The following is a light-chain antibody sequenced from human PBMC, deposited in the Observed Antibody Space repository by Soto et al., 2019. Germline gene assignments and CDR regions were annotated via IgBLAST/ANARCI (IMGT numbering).Light chain of an antibody. CDR3: QQYHRSSIT. J-gene: IGKJ5*01. Sequence: DIVLTQSPGTLSLSPGERATLSCRASQSVSSSYLAWYQQKPGQAPRLLIYGASTRATGIPDRFSGSGSGTDITLTISSLQPDDFATYYCQQYHRSSITFGQGTRLE. V-gene: IGKV3-20*01. CDR2: GAS. CDR1: QSVSSSY.